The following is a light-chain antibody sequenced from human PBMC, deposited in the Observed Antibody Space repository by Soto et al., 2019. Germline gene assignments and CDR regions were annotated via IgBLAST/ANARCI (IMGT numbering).Light chain of an antibody. Sequence: QSLLTQPPSVSAAPVQRVTISCSGSSSNIGGNSVSWYQQLPGTAPKLLIYDDDKRPSGIPDRFSGSKSGTSATLGITGFQTGDEADHYCGSWDSSLSAYVFGTGTKVTV. CDR3: GSWDSSLSAYV. J-gene: IGLJ1*01. V-gene: IGLV1-51*01. CDR1: SSNIGGNS. CDR2: DDD.